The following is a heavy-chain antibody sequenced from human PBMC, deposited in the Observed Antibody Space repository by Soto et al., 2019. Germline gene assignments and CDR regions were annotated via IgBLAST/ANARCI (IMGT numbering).Heavy chain of an antibody. V-gene: IGHV3-11*01. J-gene: IGHJ4*02. Sequence: GGSLRLSCAASGFTFSDYYMSWIRQAPGKGLEWVSYISSSDSIIYYADSVKGRFTISRDNAKNSLYPQMNSQRAEDTAVYYCARDLGYYDSSGYFDYWGQGTLVTVSS. CDR1: GFTFSDYY. CDR2: ISSSDSII. D-gene: IGHD3-22*01. CDR3: ARDLGYYDSSGYFDY.